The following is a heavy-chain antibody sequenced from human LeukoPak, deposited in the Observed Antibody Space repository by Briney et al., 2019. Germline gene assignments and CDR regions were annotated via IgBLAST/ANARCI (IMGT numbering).Heavy chain of an antibody. CDR3: ATEEMATLDH. D-gene: IGHD5-24*01. Sequence: GGSLRLSCAASGFTFSSYSMNWVRQAPGKGLEWVAFIHYDGSKEYYADSVKGRFTISRDNAKNSLYLQMNSLRAEDTAVYYCATEEMATLDHWGQGTLVTVSS. V-gene: IGHV3-30*02. CDR2: IHYDGSKE. CDR1: GFTFSSYS. J-gene: IGHJ4*02.